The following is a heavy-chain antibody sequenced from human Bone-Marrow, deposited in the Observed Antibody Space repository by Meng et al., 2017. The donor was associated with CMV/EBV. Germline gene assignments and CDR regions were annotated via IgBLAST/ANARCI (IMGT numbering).Heavy chain of an antibody. CDR1: GFTFSSYS. CDR3: ARTRLRNKMIRGDIGAFDI. V-gene: IGHV3-30*03. J-gene: IGHJ3*02. Sequence: GGSLRLSCAASGFTFSSYSMHWVRQAPGKGLEWVALISHDENKRSYADSVKGRFTISRGNTHNTLDLQMNSLRAEDAALYYCARTRLRNKMIRGDIGAFDIWGQGTMVTVSS. CDR2: ISHDENKR. D-gene: IGHD3-10*01.